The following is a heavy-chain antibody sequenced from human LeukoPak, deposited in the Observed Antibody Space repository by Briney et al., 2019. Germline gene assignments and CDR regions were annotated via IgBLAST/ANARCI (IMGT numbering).Heavy chain of an antibody. V-gene: IGHV1-69*13. CDR2: IIPIFGTA. CDR3: ATRRGKRGYSGYDSVGFDY. Sequence: SVKVSCKASGGTFSSYAISWVRQAPGQGLEWMGGIIPIFGTANYAQKFQGRVTITADESTSTAYMELSSLRFEDTAVYYCATRRGKRGYSGYDSVGFDYWGQGTLVTVSS. J-gene: IGHJ4*02. CDR1: GGTFSSYA. D-gene: IGHD5-12*01.